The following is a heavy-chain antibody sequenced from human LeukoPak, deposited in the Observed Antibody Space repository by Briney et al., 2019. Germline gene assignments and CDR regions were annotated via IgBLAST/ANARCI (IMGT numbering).Heavy chain of an antibody. Sequence: ASVKVSCKASGYTFTSYYIHWMRQAPGQGPEWMGWIYPKSGGTNSAQKFQGRVTLTRDTSISTTYMELTGLRSDDTAVYYCARIAGSGSLNWFDPWGQGTLVTVSS. CDR2: IYPKSGGT. CDR1: GYTFTSYY. J-gene: IGHJ5*02. V-gene: IGHV1-2*02. CDR3: ARIAGSGSLNWFDP. D-gene: IGHD3-10*01.